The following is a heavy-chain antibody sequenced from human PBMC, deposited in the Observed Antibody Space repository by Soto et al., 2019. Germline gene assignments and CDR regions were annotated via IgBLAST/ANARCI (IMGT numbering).Heavy chain of an antibody. CDR1: GFTFSSYS. V-gene: IGHV3-48*01. CDR2: ISSSSSTI. CDR3: ARHSPYGSGSYFSGINYFDY. Sequence: GGSLRLSCAASGFTFSSYSMNWVRQAPGKGLEWVSYISSSSSTIYYADSVKGRFTISRDNAKNSLYLQMNSLRAEDTAVYYCARHSPYGSGSYFSGINYFDYWGQGTLVTVSS. D-gene: IGHD3-10*01. J-gene: IGHJ4*02.